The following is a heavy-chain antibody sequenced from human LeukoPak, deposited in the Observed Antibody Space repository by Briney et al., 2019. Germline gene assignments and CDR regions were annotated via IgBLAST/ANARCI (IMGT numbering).Heavy chain of an antibody. J-gene: IGHJ3*02. Sequence: GESLQISCQGSGSTFTTYWIAWVRQLPGKGLEWMGIIYPGDSDTRYSPSFQDQVTISADKSISTASLQWSSLKASDTAMYYCARPREIGSFGAFDIWGQGTMVTVSS. V-gene: IGHV5-51*01. CDR3: ARPREIGSFGAFDI. CDR1: GSTFTTYW. D-gene: IGHD1-26*01. CDR2: IYPGDSDT.